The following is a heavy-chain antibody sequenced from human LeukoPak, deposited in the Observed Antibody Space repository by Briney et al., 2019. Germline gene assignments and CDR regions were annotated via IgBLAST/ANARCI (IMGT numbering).Heavy chain of an antibody. D-gene: IGHD6-19*01. CDR3: ARDHSSGWNDY. J-gene: IGHJ4*02. CDR1: GFXFSSYS. Sequence: GGSLRLSCAASGFXFSSYSMNWVRQAPGKGLEWVSSISSSSSYIYYADSVKGRFTISRDNAKNSLYLQMNSLRAEDTAVYYCARDHSSGWNDYWGQGTLVTVSS. V-gene: IGHV3-21*01. CDR2: ISSSSSYI.